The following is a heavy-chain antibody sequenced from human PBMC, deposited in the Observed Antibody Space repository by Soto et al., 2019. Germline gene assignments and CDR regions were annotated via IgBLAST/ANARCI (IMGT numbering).Heavy chain of an antibody. D-gene: IGHD5-18*01. V-gene: IGHV1-69*13. Sequence: ASVKVSCKASGGTFSIYAISWVLQAPGQGLEWMGGIIPIFGTANYAQKFQGRVTITADESTSTAYMELSSLRSEDTAVYYGASKTGYSYSYKDDWGQGPRVTVAS. CDR3: ASKTGYSYSYKDD. CDR1: GGTFSIYA. CDR2: IIPIFGTA. J-gene: IGHJ4*02.